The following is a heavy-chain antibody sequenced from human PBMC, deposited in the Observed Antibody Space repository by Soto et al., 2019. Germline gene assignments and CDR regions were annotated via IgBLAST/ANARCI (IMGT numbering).Heavy chain of an antibody. CDR3: ARDSVVATHAFDI. Sequence: QVQLVQSGAEVKKPGSSVKVSCKASGGTFSSYAISWVRKAPGQGLEWMGGIIPIFATANYAQKFQGRVTITADDSTNTAYMELSSLRSEDTAVYYCARDSVVATHAFDIWGQGTMVTVSS. CDR1: GGTFSSYA. CDR2: IIPIFATA. V-gene: IGHV1-69*12. J-gene: IGHJ3*02. D-gene: IGHD1-26*01.